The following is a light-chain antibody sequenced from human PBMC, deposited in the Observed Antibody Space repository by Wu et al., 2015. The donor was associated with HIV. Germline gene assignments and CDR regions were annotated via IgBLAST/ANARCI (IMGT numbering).Light chain of an antibody. V-gene: IGKV3-20*01. CDR3: QQYGSSPLT. J-gene: IGKJ1*01. CDR1: QSVTSSY. CDR2: GAS. Sequence: EIVLTQSPGTLSLSPGERVTLSCRASQSVTSSYLAWYQHKPGQAPRLLIYGASIRATGIPDRFSGSGSGTDFTLTIGRLEPEDFAVYYCQQYGSSPLTFGQGTKVEIK.